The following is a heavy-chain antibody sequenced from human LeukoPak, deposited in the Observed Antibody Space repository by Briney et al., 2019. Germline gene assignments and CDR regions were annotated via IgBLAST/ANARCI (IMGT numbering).Heavy chain of an antibody. Sequence: GGSLRLSCAASGFAFSSYGMHWVRQAPGKGLEWVAFIRYDGSNKYYADSVKGRFTISRDNSKNTLYLRMNSLRAEDTAVYYCARGGVYSSRGIDYWGQGTLVTVSS. CDR1: GFAFSSYG. CDR2: IRYDGSNK. CDR3: ARGGVYSSRGIDY. D-gene: IGHD6-13*01. V-gene: IGHV3-30*02. J-gene: IGHJ4*02.